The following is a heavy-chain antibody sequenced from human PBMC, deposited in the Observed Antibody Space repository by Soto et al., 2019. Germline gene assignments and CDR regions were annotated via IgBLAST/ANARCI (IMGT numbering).Heavy chain of an antibody. Sequence: GGSLRLSCAASGFTFSTSWMDWVRQTPGKGLEWVANINQDGSEKNYVDSVKGRFTISRDNAKNSQFLQMSSLTAEDSGLYYCTRYLDFWGQGTLVTVSS. CDR1: GFTFSTSW. CDR2: INQDGSEK. CDR3: TRYLDF. J-gene: IGHJ4*02. V-gene: IGHV3-7*01.